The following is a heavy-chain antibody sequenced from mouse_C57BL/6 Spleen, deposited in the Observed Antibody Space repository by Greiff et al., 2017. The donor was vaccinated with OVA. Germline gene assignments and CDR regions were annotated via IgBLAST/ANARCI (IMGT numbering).Heavy chain of an antibody. CDR1: GYTFTDYE. V-gene: IGHV1-15*01. J-gene: IGHJ2*01. Sequence: QAQLQQSGAELVRPGASVTLSCKASGYTFTDYEMHWVKQTPVHGLEWIGAIDPETGGTAYNQKFKGKAILTADKSSSTAYMELRSLTSEDSAVYYCTKIYDGFFDYWGQGTTLTVSS. CDR3: TKIYDGFFDY. CDR2: IDPETGGT. D-gene: IGHD2-3*01.